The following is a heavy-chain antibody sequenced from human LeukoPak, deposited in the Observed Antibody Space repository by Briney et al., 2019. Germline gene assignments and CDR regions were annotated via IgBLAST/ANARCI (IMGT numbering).Heavy chain of an antibody. CDR2: IYYSGST. CDR1: GGSISSGGYY. D-gene: IGHD5-18*01. CDR3: ARASTSMVPKYFDY. Sequence: SETLSLTCTVSGGSISSGGYYWSWIRQHPGKGLEWIGYIYYSGSTYYNPSLKSRVSISVDTSKNQFSLTLNSVTVADTARYYCARASTSMVPKYFDYWGQGTLVTVSS. V-gene: IGHV4-31*03. J-gene: IGHJ4*02.